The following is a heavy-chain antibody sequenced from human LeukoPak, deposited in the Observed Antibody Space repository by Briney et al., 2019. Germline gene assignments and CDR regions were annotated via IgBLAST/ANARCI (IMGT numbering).Heavy chain of an antibody. D-gene: IGHD3-10*01. Sequence: SETLSLTCTVSGGSISSYYWSWIRQPAGKGLEWIGRIYTSGSTNYNPSLKSRVTMSVDTSKNQFSLKLSSVTAADTAVYYCARHPKLLWFGETNWFDPWGQGTLVTVSS. CDR2: IYTSGST. V-gene: IGHV4-4*07. CDR3: ARHPKLLWFGETNWFDP. J-gene: IGHJ5*02. CDR1: GGSISSYY.